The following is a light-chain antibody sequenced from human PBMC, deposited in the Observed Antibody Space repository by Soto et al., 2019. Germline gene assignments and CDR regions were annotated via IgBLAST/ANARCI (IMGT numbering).Light chain of an antibody. Sequence: DIEMTQSPSSLSASVGDRVTITCRARQYIRTSVVWYQQKPGKVPKLLIDSASTLQSGVPIRFSGRRSGTDFTLTISSLQPEDVATYYCQNEDTLSLTFGGGTKVEI. CDR1: QYIRTS. CDR2: SAS. J-gene: IGKJ4*01. CDR3: QNEDTLSLT. V-gene: IGKV1-27*01.